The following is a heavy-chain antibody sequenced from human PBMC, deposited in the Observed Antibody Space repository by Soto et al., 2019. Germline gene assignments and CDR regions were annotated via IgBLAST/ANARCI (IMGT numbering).Heavy chain of an antibody. CDR3: ARDSVVVAALNFDY. Sequence: EVQLVESGGGLVQPGGSLRLSCAASGFTFSSYSMNWVRQAPGKGLEWVSYISSSSSTIYYADSVKGRFTISRDNAKNSLYLQTNSLRDEDTAVYYCARDSVVVAALNFDYWGQGTLVTVSS. CDR2: ISSSSSTI. J-gene: IGHJ4*02. V-gene: IGHV3-48*02. D-gene: IGHD2-15*01. CDR1: GFTFSSYS.